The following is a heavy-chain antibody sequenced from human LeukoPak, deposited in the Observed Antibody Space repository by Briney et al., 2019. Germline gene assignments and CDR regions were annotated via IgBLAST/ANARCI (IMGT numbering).Heavy chain of an antibody. V-gene: IGHV3-48*01. CDR3: ARGGRVAGTVFDY. D-gene: IGHD6-19*01. CDR2: ISSSSSTI. J-gene: IGHJ4*02. CDR1: GFTFSSYS. Sequence: GSLRLSCAASGFTFSSYSMNWVRQAPGKGLEWVSYISSSSSTIYYADSVKGRFTISRDNSKNTLYLQMNSLRAEDTAVYYCARGGRVAGTVFDYWGQGTLVTVSS.